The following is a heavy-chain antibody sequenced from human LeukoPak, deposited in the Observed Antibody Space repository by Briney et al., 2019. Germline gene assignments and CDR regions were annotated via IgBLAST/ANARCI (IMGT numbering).Heavy chain of an antibody. Sequence: GGSLRLSCAASGFTFDDYAMHWVRQAPGKGLEWVSGISGSGGGTFYADSVKGRFTISRDNSKNTLSLQMNSLRAEDTAVYYCAKGYSGDYYSRNHHFDYWGQGTLVTVSS. D-gene: IGHD3-22*01. V-gene: IGHV3-23*01. CDR1: GFTFDDYA. CDR3: AKGYSGDYYSRNHHFDY. CDR2: ISGSGGGT. J-gene: IGHJ4*02.